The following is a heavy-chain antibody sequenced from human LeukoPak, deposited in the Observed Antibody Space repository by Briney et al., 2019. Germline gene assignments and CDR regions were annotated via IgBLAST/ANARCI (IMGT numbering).Heavy chain of an antibody. J-gene: IGHJ6*03. Sequence: GGSLRLSCAASGFIFDDYAMHWVRQAPGKGLEWVSGISWNSGSIDYADSVKGRFTISRDNAKNSLYLQMNSLRAEDTAVYYCARRTELLWFGELGYYYYMDVWGKGTTVTISS. CDR3: ARRTELLWFGELGYYYYMDV. CDR2: ISWNSGSI. D-gene: IGHD3-10*01. V-gene: IGHV3-9*01. CDR1: GFIFDDYA.